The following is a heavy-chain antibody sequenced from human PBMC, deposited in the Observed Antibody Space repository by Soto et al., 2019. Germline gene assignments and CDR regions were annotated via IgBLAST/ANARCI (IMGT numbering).Heavy chain of an antibody. Sequence: EVQLVESGGDLVQPGGSLRLSCAASGFTFTDYWLHWVRQAPGKGLEWVSRIKGDGITTSYADSVKGRFTISRDNAKNTVSGQVNSLRAEDTAVYYCARGLRGGYGMDVWGQGTTVTVSS. D-gene: IGHD3-16*01. J-gene: IGHJ6*02. CDR3: ARGLRGGYGMDV. V-gene: IGHV3-74*01. CDR1: GFTFTDYW. CDR2: IKGDGITT.